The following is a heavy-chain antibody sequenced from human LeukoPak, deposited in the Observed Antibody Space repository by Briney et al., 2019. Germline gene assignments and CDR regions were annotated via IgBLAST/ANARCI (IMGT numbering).Heavy chain of an antibody. Sequence: PSETLSLTCAVYGGSFSGYYWSWIRQPPGKGLEWIGYIYYSGSTNYNPSLKSRVTISVDTSKNQFSLKLSSVTAADTAVYYCARDSSGLDYWGQGTLVTVSS. J-gene: IGHJ4*02. V-gene: IGHV4-59*01. CDR1: GGSFSGYY. D-gene: IGHD3-22*01. CDR2: IYYSGST. CDR3: ARDSSGLDY.